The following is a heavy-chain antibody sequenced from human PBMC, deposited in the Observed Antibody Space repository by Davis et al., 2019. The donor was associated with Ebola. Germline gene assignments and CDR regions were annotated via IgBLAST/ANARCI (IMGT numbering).Heavy chain of an antibody. CDR1: GGSFSGYY. V-gene: IGHV4-34*01. CDR2: INHSGST. Sequence: GSLRLSCAVYGGSFSGYYWSWIRQPPGKGLEWIGEINHSGSTNYNPSLKSRVTISVDTSKNQFSLKLSSVTAADTAVYYCARGRGFGELLLDFDYWGQGTLVTVSS. D-gene: IGHD3-10*01. J-gene: IGHJ4*02. CDR3: ARGRGFGELLLDFDY.